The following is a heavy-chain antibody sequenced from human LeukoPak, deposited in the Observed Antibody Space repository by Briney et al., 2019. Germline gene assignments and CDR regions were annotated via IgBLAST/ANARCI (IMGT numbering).Heavy chain of an antibody. Sequence: GGFLRLSFVACGFTFDTSWMSWVRQSPGKGLEWVANIRQDGSAKYYVDSVKGRFTISRDNAKNSLYLQMNSLRVEDTAVYYCARDLSYFDYWGQGALVTVSS. CDR2: IRQDGSAK. CDR3: ARDLSYFDY. CDR1: GFTFDTSW. J-gene: IGHJ4*02. V-gene: IGHV3-7*01.